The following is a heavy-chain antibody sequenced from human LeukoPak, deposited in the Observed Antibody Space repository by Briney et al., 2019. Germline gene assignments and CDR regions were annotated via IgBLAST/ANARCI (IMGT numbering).Heavy chain of an antibody. Sequence: SETLSLTCTVSGGSISSSSYYWGWIRQPPGKGLEWIGRIYYSGSTYYNPSLKRRVTISVDTSKNQFSLKLSSVTAADTAVYYCARIGAGVNFDYWGQGTLVTVSS. D-gene: IGHD2-8*01. J-gene: IGHJ4*02. V-gene: IGHV4-39*01. CDR1: GGSISSSSYY. CDR3: ARIGAGVNFDY. CDR2: IYYSGST.